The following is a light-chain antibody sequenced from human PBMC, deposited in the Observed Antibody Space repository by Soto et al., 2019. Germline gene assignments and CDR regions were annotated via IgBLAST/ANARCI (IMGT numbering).Light chain of an antibody. J-gene: IGLJ1*01. CDR2: EVS. V-gene: IGLV2-14*01. Sequence: QSALTQPASVSGSPGQSITISCTGTSSDVGGYNFVSWYQQHPGRAPKLLIYEVSRRPSGGSNRFSGSKSGDTASLTISGLKSEDEADYYCYSYRGYYTRVFGTGTKVTVL. CDR3: YSYRGYYTRV. CDR1: SSDVGGYNF.